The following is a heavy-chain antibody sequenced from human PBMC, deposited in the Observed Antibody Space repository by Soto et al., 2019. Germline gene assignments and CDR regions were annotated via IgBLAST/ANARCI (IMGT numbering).Heavy chain of an antibody. CDR1: GFTFSSYC. D-gene: IGHD1-7*01. V-gene: IGHV3-7*04. J-gene: IGHJ6*03. CDR2: IKQDGSER. CDR3: AGVPLTRDIWSYAVGARYYYFYTDV. Sequence: EVQLVESGGGLVQPGGSLRLSCEASGFTFSSYCMTWVRQAPGKGLEWVAHIKQDGSERYYVDSVKGRFTISRDPAKNPLDLQMNNLRAEDTAVYFCAGVPLTRDIWSYAVGARYYYFYTDVWGKGTTVTVSS.